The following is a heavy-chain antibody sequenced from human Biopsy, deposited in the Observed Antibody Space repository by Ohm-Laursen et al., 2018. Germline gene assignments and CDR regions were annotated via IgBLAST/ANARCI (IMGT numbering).Heavy chain of an antibody. J-gene: IGHJ5*02. CDR2: VYNGGIT. Sequence: SDTLSLTCSVSGGSIISYYWTWIRQPPGKGLEWIGHVYNGGITNYNPSLKSRVTISKDTSKNQLSLQVNSVTAADTAVYYCARTPRDSFWSGSYKRGLWFDPWGQGTLVIVSS. V-gene: IGHV4-59*07. CDR3: ARTPRDSFWSGSYKRGLWFDP. CDR1: GGSIISYY. D-gene: IGHD3-3*01.